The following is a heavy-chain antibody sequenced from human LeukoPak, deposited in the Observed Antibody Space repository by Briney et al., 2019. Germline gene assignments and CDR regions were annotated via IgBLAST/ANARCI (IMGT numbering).Heavy chain of an antibody. V-gene: IGHV3-74*01. CDR1: GFTFSSYW. J-gene: IGHJ6*02. Sequence: GGSLRLSCAASGFTFSSYWMHWVRQAPGKGLVWVSRINSDGSSTSYADSVKSRFTISRDNAKNTLYLQMNSLRAEDTAVYYCARIYDFWSGYYTDTVPGGSYYGMDVWGQGTTVTVSS. CDR2: INSDGSST. CDR3: ARIYDFWSGYYTDTVPGGSYYGMDV. D-gene: IGHD3-3*01.